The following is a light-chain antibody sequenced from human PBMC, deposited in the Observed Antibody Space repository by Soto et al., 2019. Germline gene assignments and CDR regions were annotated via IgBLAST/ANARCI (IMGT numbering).Light chain of an antibody. V-gene: IGKV2-30*01. CDR1: QSLVYRDGNTY. Sequence: DVVMTQSPLSLPVTLGQPASISCRSSQSLVYRDGNTYLNWFQQRPGQSPRRLIYKVSNRDSGVPDRFSGSGSGTASTLKISRVEAEDVGIYYCMQGTHWPSSFGQGTKVEIK. J-gene: IGKJ1*01. CDR2: KVS. CDR3: MQGTHWPSS.